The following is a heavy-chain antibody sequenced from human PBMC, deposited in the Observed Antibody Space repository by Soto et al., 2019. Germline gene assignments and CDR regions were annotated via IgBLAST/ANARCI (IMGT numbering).Heavy chain of an antibody. CDR1: GSTFSSYA. D-gene: IGHD3-9*01. J-gene: IGHJ5*02. V-gene: IGHV3-23*01. CDR2: ISGSGGST. Sequence: PGGSLRLSCAASGSTFSSYAMSWVRQAPGKGLEWVSAISGSGGSTYYADSVKGRFTISRDNSKNTLYLQMNSLRAEDTAVYYCAKGSLTGYYKRVSDWFDPWGQGTLVTVSS. CDR3: AKGSLTGYYKRVSDWFDP.